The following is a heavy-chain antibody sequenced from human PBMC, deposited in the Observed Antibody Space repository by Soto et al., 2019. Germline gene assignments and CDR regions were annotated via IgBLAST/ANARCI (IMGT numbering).Heavy chain of an antibody. CDR3: AKDLGTIFVVVIINYYYGMDV. V-gene: IGHV3-30*18. CDR1: GFTFSSYG. CDR2: ISYDGSNK. J-gene: IGHJ6*02. Sequence: QVQLVESGGGVVQPGRSLRLSCAASGFTFSSYGMHWVRQAPGKGLEWVAVISYDGSNKYYADSVKGRFTISRDNSKNMLYLQMNSLRGEDTAVYYCAKDLGTIFVVVIINYYYGMDVWGQGTTVTVSS. D-gene: IGHD3-3*01.